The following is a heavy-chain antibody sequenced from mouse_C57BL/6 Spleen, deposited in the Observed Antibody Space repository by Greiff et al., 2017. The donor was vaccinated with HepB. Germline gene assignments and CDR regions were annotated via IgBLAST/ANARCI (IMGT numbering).Heavy chain of an antibody. CDR2: IWSGGST. J-gene: IGHJ3*01. V-gene: IGHV2-4*01. CDR1: GFSLTSYG. D-gene: IGHD2-3*01. CDR3: AKEGDGYSSFAY. Sequence: QVQLQQSGPGLVQPSQSLSITCTVSGFSLTSYGVHWVRQPPGKGLEWLGVIWSGGSTDYNAAFISRLSISKDNSKSQVFFKMNSLQADDTAIYYCAKEGDGYSSFAYWGQGTLVTVSA.